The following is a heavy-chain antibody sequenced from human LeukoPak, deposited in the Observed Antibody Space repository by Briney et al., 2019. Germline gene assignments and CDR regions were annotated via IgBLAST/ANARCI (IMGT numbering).Heavy chain of an antibody. CDR1: GGTFSSYA. Sequence: ASVKVSCKASGGTFSSYAISWVRQAPGQGLEWMGWISAYNGNTNYAQKLQGRVTMTTDTSTTTAYMELRTLRSDDTAVYYCARESIAAVSWFDPWGQGTLVTVSS. V-gene: IGHV1-18*01. CDR2: ISAYNGNT. D-gene: IGHD6-13*01. CDR3: ARESIAAVSWFDP. J-gene: IGHJ5*02.